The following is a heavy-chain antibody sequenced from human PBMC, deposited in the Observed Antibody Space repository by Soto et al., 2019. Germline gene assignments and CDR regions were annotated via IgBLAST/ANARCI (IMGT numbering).Heavy chain of an antibody. J-gene: IGHJ4*02. V-gene: IGHV1-18*01. CDR1: GYTFSNFG. Sequence: QVQLVQSGTEVQKPGASVKVSCKASGYTFSNFGLSWVRQAPGQGLEWMGWISPSNGQTIYAQNFQGRVTKTTDTSTATAHMELRSLITDDTADYYCARVIMIFGLSSLGSYFDYWGQGTRVTVSA. D-gene: IGHD3-3*01. CDR2: ISPSNGQT. CDR3: ARVIMIFGLSSLGSYFDY.